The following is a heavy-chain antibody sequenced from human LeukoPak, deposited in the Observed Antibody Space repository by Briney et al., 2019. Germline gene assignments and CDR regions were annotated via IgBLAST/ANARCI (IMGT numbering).Heavy chain of an antibody. J-gene: IGHJ3*01. CDR3: ARAQTSIITSGDYLDV. D-gene: IGHD3-22*01. V-gene: IGHV3-30-3*01. Sequence: GGSLRLSCVASGFTFRSYPMHWVRQAPGKGLEWVAVISNDGTNEYDAEFVKGRFSMSRDNSKNTMFLDMNNLRTEDTAVYYCARAQTSIITSGDYLDVWGQGTLVTVSS. CDR2: ISNDGTNE. CDR1: GFTFRSYP.